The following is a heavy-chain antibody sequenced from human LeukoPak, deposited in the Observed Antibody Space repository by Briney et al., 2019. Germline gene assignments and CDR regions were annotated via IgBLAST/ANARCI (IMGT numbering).Heavy chain of an antibody. Sequence: GGSLRLSCAASGFTFSSYSMNWVRQAPGKGLEWVSYISSSSSTIYYADSVKGRLTISRDNAKNSLYLQMNSLRAEDTAVYYCARGVFPDPWGQGTLVTVSS. J-gene: IGHJ5*02. CDR3: ARGVFPDP. CDR2: ISSSSSTI. V-gene: IGHV3-48*01. CDR1: GFTFSSYS.